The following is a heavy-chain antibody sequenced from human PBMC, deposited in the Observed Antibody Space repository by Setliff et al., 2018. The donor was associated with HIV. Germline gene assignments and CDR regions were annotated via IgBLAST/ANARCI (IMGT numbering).Heavy chain of an antibody. V-gene: IGHV4-39*01. D-gene: IGHD6-6*01. Sequence: SETLSLTCTVSGGSIKSSSDYWGWIRQPPGKGLEWIGTIYYSGSTYYNPSLKSRVTISVDTSKNQFSLKLSSVTAADTTVYYCARGERRIAAPIDYWGQGTLVTVSS. CDR3: ARGERRIAAPIDY. J-gene: IGHJ4*02. CDR1: GGSIKSSSDY. CDR2: IYYSGST.